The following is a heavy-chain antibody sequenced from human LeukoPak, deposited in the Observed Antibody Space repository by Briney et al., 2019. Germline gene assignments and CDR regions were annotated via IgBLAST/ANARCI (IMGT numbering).Heavy chain of an antibody. Sequence: PSETLSLTCAVYGGSFSGYYWSWIRQPPGKGLEWIGEINHSGSTNYNPSLKSRVTISVDTSKNQFSLKLSSVTAADTAVYYCARGQYADYYGMDVWGQGTTVTVSS. CDR1: GGSFSGYY. D-gene: IGHD2-2*01. V-gene: IGHV4-34*01. J-gene: IGHJ6*02. CDR3: ARGQYADYYGMDV. CDR2: INHSGST.